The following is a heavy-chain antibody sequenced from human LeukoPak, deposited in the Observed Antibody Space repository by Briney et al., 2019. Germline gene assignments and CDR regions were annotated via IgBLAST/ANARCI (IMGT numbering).Heavy chain of an antibody. CDR3: AREARRGVEVKAFDI. CDR2: MNPNSGNT. J-gene: IGHJ3*02. V-gene: IGHV1-8*01. Sequence: GASVKVSCKASGYTFTSYDINWVRQAPGQGLEWMGWMNPNSGNTGHVQKFQGRVTMTRDTSIGTAYMELSSLTSEDTAVYYCAREARRGVEVKAFDIWGQGTMVTVSS. CDR1: GYTFTSYD. D-gene: IGHD1-1*01.